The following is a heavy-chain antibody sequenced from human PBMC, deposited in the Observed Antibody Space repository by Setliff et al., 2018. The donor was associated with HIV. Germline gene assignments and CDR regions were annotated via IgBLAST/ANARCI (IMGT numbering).Heavy chain of an antibody. J-gene: IGHJ3*02. CDR3: ARAEIATIVAFDI. V-gene: IGHV4-61*03. CDR2: IYYSGST. Sequence: SETLSLTCTVSGGSVHSGSYYWSWVRQPPGKGLEWIGYIYYSGSTKYNPSLTSRVTISVDTSKNHFSLKLTSVTAADTAVYYCARAEIATIVAFDIWGQGTMVTVSS. CDR1: GGSVHSGSYY. D-gene: IGHD5-12*01.